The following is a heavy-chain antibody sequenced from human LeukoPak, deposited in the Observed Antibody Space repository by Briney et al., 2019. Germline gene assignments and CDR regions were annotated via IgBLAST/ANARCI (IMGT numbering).Heavy chain of an antibody. Sequence: PGGSLRLSCAASGFTFSSYAMHWVRQAPGKGLEWVAVISYDGSNKYYADSVRGRFTISRDNSKNILYLQMNSLRAEDTAVYYCARDQDPTMTNWGQGTLVTVSS. D-gene: IGHD5-18*01. J-gene: IGHJ4*02. CDR2: ISYDGSNK. CDR3: ARDQDPTMTN. V-gene: IGHV3-30*14. CDR1: GFTFSSYA.